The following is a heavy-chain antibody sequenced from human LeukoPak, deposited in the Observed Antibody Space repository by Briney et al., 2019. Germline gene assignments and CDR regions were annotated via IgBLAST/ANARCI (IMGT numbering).Heavy chain of an antibody. Sequence: GGALRLSCAASGFTFSSDAMSWVRQAPGKGLEWVSAISGSGGSTYYADSVKGRFTISRHNSKPTLYLQMNSLRAEDTAVYYCAKDRRYFDWLFGWFDPWGQGTLVTVSS. CDR1: GFTFSSDA. D-gene: IGHD3-9*01. V-gene: IGHV3-23*01. CDR3: AKDRRYFDWLFGWFDP. J-gene: IGHJ5*02. CDR2: ISGSGGST.